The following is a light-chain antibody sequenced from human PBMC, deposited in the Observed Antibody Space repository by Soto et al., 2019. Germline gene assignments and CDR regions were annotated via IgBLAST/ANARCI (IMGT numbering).Light chain of an antibody. Sequence: QSALTQPASVSGSPGQSITISCTGTTSDVGAYNSVSWFQHHPDKAPKFIIYEVTLRPLDVSNRFSGSKSGNTASLTISGLQTEDEADYYCASYTTSGTVLFGGGTKL. CDR3: ASYTTSGTVL. J-gene: IGLJ2*01. CDR2: EVT. V-gene: IGLV2-14*01. CDR1: TSDVGAYNS.